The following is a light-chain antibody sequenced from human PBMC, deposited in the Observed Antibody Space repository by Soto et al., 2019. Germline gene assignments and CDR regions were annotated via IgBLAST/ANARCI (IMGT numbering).Light chain of an antibody. J-gene: IGLJ1*01. CDR2: YDD. CDR3: AAWDDSLNAYV. CDR1: SSNIGNNA. Sequence: QSVLTQPPSVSDAPRQRVTISCSGGSSNIGNNAVNWYQQLPGQAPKIVIYYDDLLTSGVSDRFSGSKSGTSASLAISDVQSDDEADYYCAAWDDSLNAYVFGPGTKLTVL. V-gene: IGLV1-36*01.